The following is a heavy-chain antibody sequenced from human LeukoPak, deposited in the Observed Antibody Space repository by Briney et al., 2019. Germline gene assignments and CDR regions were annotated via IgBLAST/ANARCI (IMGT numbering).Heavy chain of an antibody. D-gene: IGHD3-10*01. V-gene: IGHV1-2*02. CDR1: GYTFTGYY. CDR3: ARVGYYYGSGSYYNDFDY. J-gene: IGHJ4*02. Sequence: ASVKVSCEASGYTFTGYYMHWVRQAPGQGLERMGWINPNSGGTNYAHKFQGRVTMTRDTSISTAYMELSRLRSDDTAVYYCARVGYYYGSGSYYNDFDYWGQGTLVTVSS. CDR2: INPNSGGT.